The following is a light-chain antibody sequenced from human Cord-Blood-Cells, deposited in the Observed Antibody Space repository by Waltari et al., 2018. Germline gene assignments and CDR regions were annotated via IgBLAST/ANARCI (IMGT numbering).Light chain of an antibody. CDR3: RQSYSTPLT. CDR2: AAS. J-gene: IGKJ1*01. CDR1: QSISSY. Sequence: DIQMTQSPSSLSASVGDRVTIPCRASQSISSYLNWYQQKPGKAPKLLIYAASSLQRGVPSMFSGSESGTDVTLTISKLQPEDFATYYCRQSYSTPLTFGQGSKVKI. V-gene: IGKV1-39*01.